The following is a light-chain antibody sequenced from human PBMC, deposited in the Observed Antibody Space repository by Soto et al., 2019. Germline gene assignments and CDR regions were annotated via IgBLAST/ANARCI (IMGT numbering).Light chain of an antibody. CDR1: SRDVGNYNF. J-gene: IGLJ2*01. CDR2: DVT. CDR3: SSYAGSYTVI. V-gene: IGLV2-11*01. Sequence: QSALTQPRSVSGSPGQSVTISCTGTSRDVGNYNFVSWYQQHPGKVPKLIIYDVTQRPSGVPNRFSGSKSGNTASLTVSGLQPDDEADYYCSSYAGSYTVIFGGGTKVTVL.